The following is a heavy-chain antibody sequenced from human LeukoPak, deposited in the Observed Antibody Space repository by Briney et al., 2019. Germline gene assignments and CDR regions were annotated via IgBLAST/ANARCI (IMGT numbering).Heavy chain of an antibody. CDR1: GYTFTAYY. J-gene: IGHJ4*02. V-gene: IGHV1-2*06. CDR3: ASNPPTHPLDY. D-gene: IGHD6-6*01. Sequence: GASVKVSCKASGYTFTAYYMHWVRQAPGQGLEWMGRIDPNNGGTIYAQKFQGRFTMTRDTSISTAYMELTRLTSDDTAVYYCASNPPTHPLDYWGQGTLITVSS. CDR2: IDPNNGGT.